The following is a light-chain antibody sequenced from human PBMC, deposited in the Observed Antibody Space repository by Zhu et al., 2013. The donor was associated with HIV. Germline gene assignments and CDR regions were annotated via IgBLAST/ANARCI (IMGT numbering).Light chain of an antibody. V-gene: IGKV1-33*01. CDR1: QSITTF. Sequence: DIQMTQSPSSLSASVGDRVTITCRASQSITTFLSWYQQNPGKAPKLLIFDVSNLETGVPSRFSGGRSGTDFTFTITSLQPEDIATYYCQQYANLPLTFGGGTKVDIK. CDR2: DVS. CDR3: QQYANLPLT. J-gene: IGKJ4*01.